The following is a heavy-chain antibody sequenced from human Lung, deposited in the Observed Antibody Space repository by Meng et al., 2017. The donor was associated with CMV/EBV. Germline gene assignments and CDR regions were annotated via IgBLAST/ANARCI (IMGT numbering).Heavy chain of an antibody. D-gene: IGHD3-10*01. J-gene: IGHJ6*02. Sequence: SCAASGFTFSSYTLNWVRQPPGEGLEWVSSISCSGSYIYYAASVKGRFTISRVNAENSLYLQMSGLRAEDTAVYFCARDYGSRGMDVWGQGTTVTVSS. CDR1: GFTFSSYT. CDR3: ARDYGSRGMDV. V-gene: IGHV3-21*06. CDR2: ISCSGSYI.